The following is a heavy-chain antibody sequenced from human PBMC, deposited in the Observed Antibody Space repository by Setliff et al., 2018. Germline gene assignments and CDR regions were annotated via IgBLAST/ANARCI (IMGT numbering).Heavy chain of an antibody. Sequence: SCAASGFTFSTYRMHWVRQAPGKGLEWVAVIWDDGVKKYHADSVKGRFTISRDNSKNTLYLQMNSLRPEDTAVYYCARTCSGSGCYAGLESWGQGTPVTV. CDR1: GFTFSTYR. CDR2: IWDDGVKK. D-gene: IGHD2-15*01. V-gene: IGHV3-33*08. CDR3: ARTCSGSGCYAGLES. J-gene: IGHJ4*02.